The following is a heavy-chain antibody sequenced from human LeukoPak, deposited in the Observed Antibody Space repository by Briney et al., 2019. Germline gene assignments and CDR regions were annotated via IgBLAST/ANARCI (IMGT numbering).Heavy chain of an antibody. CDR2: IMPNGETR. D-gene: IGHD2-15*01. Sequence: GGSLRLSCASSGFSFSDYVMHWVRQAPGKGLEYVSAIMPNGETRGYANSMKGRFTISRDNSKNTLYLQMGSLRAEDMAIYYCARDRDGGFAFDIWGQGTLVTVSS. CDR1: GFSFSDYV. CDR3: ARDRDGGFAFDI. V-gene: IGHV3-64*01. J-gene: IGHJ3*02.